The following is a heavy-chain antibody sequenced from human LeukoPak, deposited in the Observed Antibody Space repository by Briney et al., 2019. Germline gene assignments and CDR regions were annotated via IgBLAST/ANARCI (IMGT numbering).Heavy chain of an antibody. J-gene: IGHJ4*02. D-gene: IGHD1-26*01. CDR2: ISESGGNT. CDR1: GFAFSNYA. Sequence: GGSLRLSCAASGFAFSNYAMSWVRQAPGKGLEWVSAISESGGNTYYADSVKGRFTISRDNSRNALYLQMNSLRAEDTAVYYWAKDRDGGAHTRPKGFDYWGQGTLVTVSS. V-gene: IGHV3-23*01. CDR3: AKDRDGGAHTRPKGFDY.